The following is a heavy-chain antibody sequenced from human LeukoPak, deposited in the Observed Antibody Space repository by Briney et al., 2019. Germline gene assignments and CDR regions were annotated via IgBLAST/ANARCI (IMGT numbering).Heavy chain of an antibody. D-gene: IGHD2-8*01. V-gene: IGHV3-23*01. Sequence: PGGSLRLSCAASGFTFSSYAMSWVRQAPGKGLEWVSAISGSGGSTYYADSVKGRFTISRDNSKNTLYLQMNSLRAEDTAVYYCASPRVYAIAISNYYGMDGWGQGTTVTVSS. J-gene: IGHJ6*02. CDR3: ASPRVYAIAISNYYGMDG. CDR1: GFTFSSYA. CDR2: ISGSGGST.